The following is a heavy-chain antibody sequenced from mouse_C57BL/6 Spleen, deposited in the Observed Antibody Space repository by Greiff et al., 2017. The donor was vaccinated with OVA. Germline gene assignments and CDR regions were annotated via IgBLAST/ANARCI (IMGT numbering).Heavy chain of an antibody. CDR1: GYTFTSYW. V-gene: IGHV1-72*01. Sequence: QVQLQQPGAELVKPGASVKLSCKASGYTFTSYWMHWVKQRPGRGLEWIGRIDPNSGGNKYNEKFKSKATLTVDKPSSTAYMLLSSLTSEDSAVYYGARSDYGSSYGYFDVWGTGTTVTVSS. J-gene: IGHJ1*03. CDR2: IDPNSGGN. D-gene: IGHD1-1*01. CDR3: ARSDYGSSYGYFDV.